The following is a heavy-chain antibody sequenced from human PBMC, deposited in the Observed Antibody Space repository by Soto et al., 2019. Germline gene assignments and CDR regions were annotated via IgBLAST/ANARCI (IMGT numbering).Heavy chain of an antibody. Sequence: PSETMSPTSPVSGGSISSGDYDWSWIRQPPGKGLEWIGYIYYSGSTYYNPSLKSRVTISVDTSKSQFSLKLSSVTAADTAVYYCASGPYGSGSYYYNWFDPWGQGTLVTVSS. CDR3: ASGPYGSGSYYYNWFDP. CDR2: IYYSGST. V-gene: IGHV4-30-4*01. CDR1: GGSISSGDYD. D-gene: IGHD3-10*01. J-gene: IGHJ5*02.